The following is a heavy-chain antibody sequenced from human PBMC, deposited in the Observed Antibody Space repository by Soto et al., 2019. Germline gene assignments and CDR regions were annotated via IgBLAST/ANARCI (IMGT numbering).Heavy chain of an antibody. CDR1: GYTFTSYA. J-gene: IGHJ3*02. CDR2: INAGNGNT. CDR3: ARALRTNYDFHPTAFNDAFDI. D-gene: IGHD3-3*01. V-gene: IGHV1-3*01. Sequence: ASVKVSCKASGYTFTSYAMHWVRQAPGQRLEWMGWINAGNGNTKYSQKFQGRVTITRDTSASTAYMELSSLRSEDTAVYYCARALRTNYDFHPTAFNDAFDIWGQGTMVTVSS.